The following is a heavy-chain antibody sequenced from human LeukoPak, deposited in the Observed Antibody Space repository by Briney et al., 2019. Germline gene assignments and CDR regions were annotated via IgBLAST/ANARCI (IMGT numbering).Heavy chain of an antibody. D-gene: IGHD6-19*01. CDR3: ARGAAVAGTQAFDL. CDR2: IDSDGSTT. Sequence: GGSLRHSCAASGFTFSSYYMHWVRRAPGKGLVCVSRIDSDGSTTLYADSVKGRFTISRDNAKNTLYLQVSSLRAEDTAVYYCARGAAVAGTQAFDLWGQGTMVTVSS. J-gene: IGHJ3*01. V-gene: IGHV3-74*01. CDR1: GFTFSSYY.